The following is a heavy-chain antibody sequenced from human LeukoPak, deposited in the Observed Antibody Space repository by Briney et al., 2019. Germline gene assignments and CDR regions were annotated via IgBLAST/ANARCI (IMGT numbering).Heavy chain of an antibody. V-gene: IGHV4-39*07. J-gene: IGHJ4*02. CDR2: IYYSGST. Sequence: PSQTLSLTCTVSGGSISSGDYYWGWIRQPPGKGLEWIGSIYYSGSTYYNPSLKSRVTISVDTSKNQFSLKLSSVTAADTAVYYCAREFSWSGFFDYWGQGTLVTVSS. D-gene: IGHD3-3*01. CDR3: AREFSWSGFFDY. CDR1: GGSISSGDYY.